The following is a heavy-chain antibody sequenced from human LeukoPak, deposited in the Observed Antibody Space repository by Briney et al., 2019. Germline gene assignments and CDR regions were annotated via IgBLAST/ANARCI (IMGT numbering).Heavy chain of an antibody. Sequence: SETLSLTCTVSGGSLSSYYWSWIRQPPGKGLEWIGYIYYSGSTDCSPSLKSRVTISVDTSKNQFSLKLRSVTAADTAVYYCARGKSKFDYWGQGTLVTVSS. V-gene: IGHV4-59*08. CDR2: IYYSGST. CDR3: ARGKSKFDY. J-gene: IGHJ4*02. CDR1: GGSLSSYY.